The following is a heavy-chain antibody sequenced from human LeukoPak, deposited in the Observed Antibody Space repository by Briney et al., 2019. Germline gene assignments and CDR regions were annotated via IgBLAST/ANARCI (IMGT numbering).Heavy chain of an antibody. Sequence: SETLSLTCSVSGGSIIGHWWSWIRQPPGKGLEWIGDVFYSGSNNHNPSLKGRLTISLGTSKNQFSLNLRSVTATDTAMYYCARRNTADASIDFWGQGTLVTASS. CDR1: GGSIIGHW. V-gene: IGHV4-59*08. CDR2: VFYSGSN. CDR3: ARRNTADASIDF. D-gene: IGHD4-17*01. J-gene: IGHJ4*02.